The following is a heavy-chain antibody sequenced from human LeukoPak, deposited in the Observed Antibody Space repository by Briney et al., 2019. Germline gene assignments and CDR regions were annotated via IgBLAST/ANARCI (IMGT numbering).Heavy chain of an antibody. D-gene: IGHD5-12*01. Sequence: SETLSLTCTVSGGSISSSSYYWGWIRQPPGKGLEWIGYIYYSGSTNYNPSLKSRVTISVDTSKNQFSLKLSSVTAADTAVYYCARGRSRDGYNLRGWGQGTLVTVSS. CDR3: ARGRSRDGYNLRG. CDR1: GGSISSSSYY. J-gene: IGHJ4*02. V-gene: IGHV4-61*05. CDR2: IYYSGST.